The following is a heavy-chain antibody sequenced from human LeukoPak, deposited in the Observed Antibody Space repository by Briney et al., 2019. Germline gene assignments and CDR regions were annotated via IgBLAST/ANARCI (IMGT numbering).Heavy chain of an antibody. D-gene: IGHD2-2*01. CDR3: ARNTPAGTSWHSEATFAY. CDR1: GFTFSTYW. CDR2: IKDNGRIT. Sequence: GGSLRLSCAASGFTFSTYWMAWVRQAPGKGLECVAVIKDNGRITYYVDSVKGLFTISSDNAKNSLYLQMISLGAEDTAVYYFARNTPAGTSWHSEATFAYWGQGTLVTVSS. V-gene: IGHV3-7*04. J-gene: IGHJ4*02.